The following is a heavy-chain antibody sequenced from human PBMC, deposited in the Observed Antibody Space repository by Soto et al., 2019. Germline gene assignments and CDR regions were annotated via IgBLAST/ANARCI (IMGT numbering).Heavy chain of an antibody. CDR3: AKVPLCNYDRSAIYSTTVS. CDR1: GFTFSNYG. D-gene: IGHD3-22*01. Sequence: PVGSLRLSCAASGFTFSNYGIHWVRQDPGKGLEWVAVISYDGSNKYYADSVKGRFTISRDNSTNTLSLQMNSLRVEDTAVYYCAKVPLCNYDRSAIYSTTVSWGQGTLVTV. V-gene: IGHV3-30*18. CDR2: ISYDGSNK. J-gene: IGHJ5*02.